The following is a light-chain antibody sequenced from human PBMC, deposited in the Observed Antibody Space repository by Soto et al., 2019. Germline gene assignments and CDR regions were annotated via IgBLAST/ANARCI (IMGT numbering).Light chain of an antibody. J-gene: IGKJ1*01. CDR2: DAS. CDR3: QQYNSYSVT. Sequence: DIQMTQSPSTLSASVGDRVTITCRASQSISSWLAWYQQKPGKAPKLLIYDASSLESGVPSRFSGSGSGTEFTLTISSLQPDDFAVYYCQQYNSYSVTFGQGTKVDIK. V-gene: IGKV1-5*01. CDR1: QSISSW.